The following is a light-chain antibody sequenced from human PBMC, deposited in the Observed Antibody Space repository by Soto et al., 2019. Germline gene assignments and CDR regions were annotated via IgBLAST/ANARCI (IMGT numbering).Light chain of an antibody. CDR3: QQYHNWPA. CDR2: GAA. V-gene: IGKV1-NL1*01. Sequence: DIQMTQSPSSLSASVGDRVTFTCRASQAIRNDLAWYQQKPGRAPRLLIYGAATRATGIPARFSGSGSGTEFTLTISSLQSDDIAVYYCQQYHNWPAFGQGTRLEIK. CDR1: QAIRND. J-gene: IGKJ5*01.